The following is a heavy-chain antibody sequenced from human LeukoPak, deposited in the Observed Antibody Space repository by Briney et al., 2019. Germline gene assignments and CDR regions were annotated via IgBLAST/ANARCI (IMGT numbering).Heavy chain of an antibody. V-gene: IGHV4-34*01. D-gene: IGHD5-12*01. J-gene: IGHJ5*01. CDR2: INHSRST. CDR3: VRHDGRGGATMGAFDS. Sequence: SETLSLTCAVYGGSFSGYYWSWIRQPPGKGLEWIGEINHSRSTNYNPSLKSRVTISVDTSKNQFSLKLSSVTAADTAVYYCVRHDGRGGATMGAFDSWGQGSLVTVSS. CDR1: GGSFSGYY.